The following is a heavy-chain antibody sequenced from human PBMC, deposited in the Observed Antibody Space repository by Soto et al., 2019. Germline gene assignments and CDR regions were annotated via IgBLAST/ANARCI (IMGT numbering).Heavy chain of an antibody. D-gene: IGHD3-22*01. CDR3: ARVGGYDDRCGDYYTDDFDI. J-gene: IGHJ3*02. Sequence: QVHLVQSGADVKKPGASVRVSCKASGYIFTTYDISWVRQAPGQGFAWFGWISPNNGNTKYAQKLHGRVTMTADTATSTAYMELRSVRSDDTAVYYCARVGGYDDRCGDYYTDDFDIWGQGTMVTVSS. CDR2: ISPNNGNT. CDR1: GYIFTTYD. V-gene: IGHV1-18*01.